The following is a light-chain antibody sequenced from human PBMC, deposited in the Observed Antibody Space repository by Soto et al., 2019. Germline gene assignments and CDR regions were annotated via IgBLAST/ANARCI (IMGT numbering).Light chain of an antibody. V-gene: IGLV2-23*01. Sequence: QSALTKPASVSGSPGQSITISGTGTSRVVGSYNLVSWYQQHPGKAPKLMIYEGSKRPSGVSNRFSGSKSGNTASLTISGLQAEDEADYYCCSYAGSSTWVFGGGTKLTVL. CDR3: CSYAGSSTWV. J-gene: IGLJ3*02. CDR1: SRVVGSYNL. CDR2: EGS.